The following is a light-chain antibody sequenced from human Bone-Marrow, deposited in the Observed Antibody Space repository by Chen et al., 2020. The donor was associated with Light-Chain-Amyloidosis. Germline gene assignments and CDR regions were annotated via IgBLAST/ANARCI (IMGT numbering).Light chain of an antibody. CDR3: QQRSHWPPHT. CDR1: QSITTY. J-gene: IGKJ2*01. V-gene: IGKV3-11*01. Sequence: EIVLTQSPATLSLSPGERATLSCRASQSITTYLAWYQQKPGQAPRLLIHDASIRATGTPARFSGSGSGTDFILTISSLEPEDFALYFCQQRSHWPPHTCGQGTRLEIK. CDR2: DAS.